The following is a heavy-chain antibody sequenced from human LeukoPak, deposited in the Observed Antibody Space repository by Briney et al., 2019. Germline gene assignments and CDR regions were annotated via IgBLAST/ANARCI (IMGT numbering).Heavy chain of an antibody. CDR1: GYSFSTYW. V-gene: IGHV5-51*01. D-gene: IGHD6-19*01. J-gene: IGHJ4*02. CDR2: IYPGDSDT. CDR3: ARHPSYTSGWPLDS. Sequence: GESLKISCKGSGYSFSTYWIGWVRQMPGKGLEWMGIIYPGDSDTRYSPPFQGQVTISADKSISTAYLQWGSLKASDTAMYYCARHPSYTSGWPLDSWGQGTLVTVSS.